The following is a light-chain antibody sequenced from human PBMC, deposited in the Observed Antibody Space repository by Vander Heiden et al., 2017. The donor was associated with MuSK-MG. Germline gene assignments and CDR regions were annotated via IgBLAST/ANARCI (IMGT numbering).Light chain of an antibody. CDR1: ALPKKY. Sequence: SYELTQPPSVSVSPGQAARITCSGDALPKKYAYWYQQKSGQAPVLVIYEDNKRPSGIPERFSGSSSGTMATLTISGAQEEDEADYYCYSTDSSGDHYVFGTGTEVTVL. J-gene: IGLJ1*01. CDR3: YSTDSSGDHYV. CDR2: EDN. V-gene: IGLV3-10*01.